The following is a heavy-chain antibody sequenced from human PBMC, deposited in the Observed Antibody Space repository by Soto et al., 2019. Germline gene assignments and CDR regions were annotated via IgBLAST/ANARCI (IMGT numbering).Heavy chain of an antibody. CDR2: ISYDGSYK. D-gene: IGHD1-7*01. V-gene: IGHV3-30*18. CDR1: GFTFSSYG. Sequence: GGSLRLSCVGSGFTFSSYGMHWVRQAPGKGLEWVSVISYDGSYKYYADSVKGRFTISRDNSKNTLYLQMNSLRAEDTAVYYCGKDLGFTRDVWKYPTFDYWGQGTLVTVS. J-gene: IGHJ4*02. CDR3: GKDLGFTRDVWKYPTFDY.